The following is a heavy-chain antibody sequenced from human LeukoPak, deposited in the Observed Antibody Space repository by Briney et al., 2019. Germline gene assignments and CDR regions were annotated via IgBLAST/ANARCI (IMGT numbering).Heavy chain of an antibody. J-gene: IGHJ4*02. CDR3: AKANWVSNADAVY. V-gene: IGHV3-23*01. CDR2: MSGSGDKI. CDR1: GFTFSSYS. D-gene: IGHD7-27*01. Sequence: PGGSLRLSCAASGFTFSSYSLSWVRQAAGKGLEWVSGMSGSGDKIRYADSVRGRFTISRDNSKNTLYLQMNSLRVEDTAIYYCAKANWVSNADAVYWGQGTLVPVSS.